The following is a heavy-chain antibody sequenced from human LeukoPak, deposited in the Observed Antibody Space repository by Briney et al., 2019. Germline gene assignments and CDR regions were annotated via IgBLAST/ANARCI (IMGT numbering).Heavy chain of an antibody. CDR3: VRSLDY. CDR2: IAGSDGFT. J-gene: IGHJ4*02. Sequence: GGSLRLSCAASGFPFSSYAMNWVRQAPGKGLEWVSVIAGSDGFTQYADSVKGRFTISRDNSKNTVYLQMNKLRVEDTALYYCVRSLDYWGQGTLVTVSS. V-gene: IGHV3-23*01. CDR1: GFPFSSYA.